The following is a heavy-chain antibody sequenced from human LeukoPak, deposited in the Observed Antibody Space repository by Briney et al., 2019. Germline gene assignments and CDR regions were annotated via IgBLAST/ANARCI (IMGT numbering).Heavy chain of an antibody. J-gene: IGHJ4*02. CDR1: GGSFSGYS. V-gene: IGHV4-34*01. D-gene: IGHD6-19*01. CDR2: ISDRGRT. CDR3: ARGGWYRFFDY. Sequence: SETLSLTCTVYGGSFSGYSWTWIRQPPGKGLEWIGEISDRGRTTYDPSLESRITISVDTAKNQFSLNLSSVTAADTGVYYCARGGWYRFFDYWGRGTLVTVSS.